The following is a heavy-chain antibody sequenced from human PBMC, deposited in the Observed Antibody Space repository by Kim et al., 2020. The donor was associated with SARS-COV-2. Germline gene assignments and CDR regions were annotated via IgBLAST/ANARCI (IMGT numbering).Heavy chain of an antibody. CDR2: IYYSGST. CDR1: GGSISSGGYY. Sequence: SETLSLTCTVSGGSISSGGYYWSWIRQHPGKGLEWIGYIYYSGSTYYNPSLKSRVTISVDTSKNQFSLKLSSVTAADTAVYYCARTSLFGELSEWGQGTLVTVSS. CDR3: ARTSLFGELSE. V-gene: IGHV4-31*03. D-gene: IGHD3-10*02. J-gene: IGHJ4*02.